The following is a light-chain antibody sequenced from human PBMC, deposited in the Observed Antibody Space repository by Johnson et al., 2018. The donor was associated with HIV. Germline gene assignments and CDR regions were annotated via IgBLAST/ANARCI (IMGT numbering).Light chain of an antibody. V-gene: IGLV1-51*01. J-gene: IGLJ1*01. CDR1: SSNVGSSF. Sequence: VLTQPPSVSAAPGQTVTISCSGSSSNVGSSFVSWYRQVPGTAPKLLIYDNNKRPSGIPGRFSGSKSGPSATLGITRLQTGDEADYYCGTWDSSLTSYVFGAGTKVTVL. CDR3: GTWDSSLTSYV. CDR2: DNN.